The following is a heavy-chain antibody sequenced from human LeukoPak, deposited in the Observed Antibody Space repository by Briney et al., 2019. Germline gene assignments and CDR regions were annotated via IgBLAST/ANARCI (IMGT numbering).Heavy chain of an antibody. CDR2: IYSSGST. V-gene: IGHV4-61*10. Sequence: SETLSLTCTVSGGSISSGSYYWGWIRQPAGKGLEWIGHIYSSGSTNYNPSLKSRVTISVDTSKNQFSLKLSSVTAADTAVYYCARIDFWSGYTLDYWGQGTLVTVSS. D-gene: IGHD3-3*01. J-gene: IGHJ4*02. CDR3: ARIDFWSGYTLDY. CDR1: GGSISSGSYY.